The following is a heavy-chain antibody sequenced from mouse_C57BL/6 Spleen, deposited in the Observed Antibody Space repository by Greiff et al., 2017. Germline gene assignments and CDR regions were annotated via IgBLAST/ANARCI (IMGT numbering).Heavy chain of an antibody. V-gene: IGHV1-80*01. CDR1: GYAFSSYW. CDR3: ARTGYDVPGFAY. CDR2: IYPGDGDT. J-gene: IGHJ3*01. D-gene: IGHD2-2*01. Sequence: QVHVKQSGAELVKPGASVKISCKASGYAFSSYWMNWVKQRPGKGLEWIGQIYPGDGDTNYNGKFKGKATLTADKSSSTAYMQLSSLTSEDSAVYFCARTGYDVPGFAYWGQGTLVTVSA.